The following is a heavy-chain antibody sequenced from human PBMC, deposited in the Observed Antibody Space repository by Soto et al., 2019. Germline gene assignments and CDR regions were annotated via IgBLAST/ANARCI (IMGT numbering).Heavy chain of an antibody. CDR3: ARSRSTRHRFDY. V-gene: IGHV4-59*01. Sequence: SDTGSVANGYSRDYDWSCIRQPPGRSLEWIGHIYYTGSPTYNPSLKSRVTISENTSKKTVSLTLISVTAEDTAFYYCARSRSTRHRFDYCGRGTLGSVSS. CDR2: IYYTGSP. J-gene: IGHJ4*02. D-gene: IGHD4-17*01. CDR1: NGYSRDYD.